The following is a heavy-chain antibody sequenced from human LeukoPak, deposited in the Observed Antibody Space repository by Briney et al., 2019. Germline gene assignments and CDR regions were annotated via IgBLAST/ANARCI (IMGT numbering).Heavy chain of an antibody. J-gene: IGHJ4*02. CDR2: IWYDGTNK. CDR1: GFTLSSFG. V-gene: IGHV3-33*06. CDR3: AKDLFQGPSTTHYFDS. Sequence: GRSLRLSCAASGFTLSSFGMHWVRQAPGKGLEWVAVIWYDGTNKYYADSVKGRFTISRDNSKNTLYLQMNSLRAEDTAVYYCAKDLFQGPSTTHYFDSWGQGTLVTVSS. D-gene: IGHD2-2*01.